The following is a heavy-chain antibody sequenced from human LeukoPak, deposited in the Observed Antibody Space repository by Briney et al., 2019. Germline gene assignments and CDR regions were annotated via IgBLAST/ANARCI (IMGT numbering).Heavy chain of an antibody. Sequence: GGSLRLSCAASGFTFSSYAMSWVRQAPGKGLEWVSAISGSGGSTYYADSVKGRFTISRDNSKNTLYLQMNSLRAEDTAVYYCAKAGTYYYDSSGYHYYYYMDVWGKGTTVTISS. V-gene: IGHV3-23*01. CDR3: AKAGTYYYDSSGYHYYYYMDV. CDR1: GFTFSSYA. CDR2: ISGSGGST. D-gene: IGHD3-22*01. J-gene: IGHJ6*03.